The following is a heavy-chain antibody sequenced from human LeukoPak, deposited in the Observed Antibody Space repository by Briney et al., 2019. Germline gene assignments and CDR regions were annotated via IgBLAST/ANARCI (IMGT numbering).Heavy chain of an antibody. CDR1: GGTFTIHT. CDR3: ANDDTSGYYQA. CDR2: IIPVVGT. Sequence: SVKVSCKASGGTFTIHTITWVRQAPGQGLEWMGRIIPVVGTHYAQKFQGRVTITADKSTSTAYMELSSLRSDDTAEYYCANDDTSGYYQAWGQGTLVTVSS. J-gene: IGHJ4*02. V-gene: IGHV1-69*02. D-gene: IGHD3-22*01.